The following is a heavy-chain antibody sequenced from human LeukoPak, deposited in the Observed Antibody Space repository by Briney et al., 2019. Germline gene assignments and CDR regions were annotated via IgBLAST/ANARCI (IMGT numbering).Heavy chain of an antibody. V-gene: IGHV4-34*01. J-gene: IGHJ3*01. D-gene: IGHD3-10*01. Sequence: SETLSLTCAVYGGSFSGYYWSWIRQPPGKGLEWIGEINHSGSTNYNPSLKSRVTISVDTSKNQFSLKLSSVTAADTAVYYCARWGEHSALRVHAFDVWGQGTVVTVSS. CDR1: GGSFSGYY. CDR2: INHSGST. CDR3: ARWGEHSALRVHAFDV.